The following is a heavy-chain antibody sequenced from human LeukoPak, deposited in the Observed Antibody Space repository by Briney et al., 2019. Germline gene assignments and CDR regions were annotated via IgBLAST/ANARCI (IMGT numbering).Heavy chain of an antibody. D-gene: IGHD2-2*01. CDR1: GFTFSNHW. CDR3: ARRRYCSSTNCYGDWFDP. J-gene: IGHJ5*02. CDR2: INSDGNST. V-gene: IGHV3-74*01. Sequence: GGSLRLSCAASGFTFSNHWMHWVRQAPGKGLVWVSRINSDGNSTSYADSVKGRFTISRDNAKNTLYLQMNSLRAEDTAVYYCARRRYCSSTNCYGDWFDPWGREPWSPSPQ.